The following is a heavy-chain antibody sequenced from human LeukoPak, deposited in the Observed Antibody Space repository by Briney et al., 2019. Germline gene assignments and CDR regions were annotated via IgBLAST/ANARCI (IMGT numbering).Heavy chain of an antibody. V-gene: IGHV3-23*01. J-gene: IGHJ4*02. CDR1: GFTFSSYA. D-gene: IGHD1-14*01. CDR3: ARGLGSTGRYYFDY. Sequence: PGGSLRLSCAASGFTFSSYAMSWVRQAPGKGLEWVSAISGSGGGTYYADSVKGRFTISRDNSKNTLYLQMNTLRAEDTAVYYCARGLGSTGRYYFDYWGQGTLVTVSS. CDR2: ISGSGGGT.